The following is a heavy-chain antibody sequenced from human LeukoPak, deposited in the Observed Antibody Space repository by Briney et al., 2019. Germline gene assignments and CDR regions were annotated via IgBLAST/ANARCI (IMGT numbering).Heavy chain of an antibody. CDR2: INHSGST. J-gene: IGHJ3*02. V-gene: IGHV4-34*01. Sequence: PSETLSLTCTVSGGSISSYYWSWIRQPPGKGLEWIGEINHSGSTNYNPSLKSRVTISVDTSKNQFSLKLSSVTAADTAVYYCARGGCGGDCSNAFDIWGQGTMVTVSS. CDR3: ARGGCGGDCSNAFDI. D-gene: IGHD2-21*02. CDR1: GGSISSYY.